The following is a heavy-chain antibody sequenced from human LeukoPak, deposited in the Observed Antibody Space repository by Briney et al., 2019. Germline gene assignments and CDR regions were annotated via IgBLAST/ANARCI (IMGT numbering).Heavy chain of an antibody. J-gene: IGHJ4*02. CDR3: ARDNDSSSFYDY. D-gene: IGHD6-6*01. V-gene: IGHV4-59*12. CDR2: IYHSGST. CDR1: GGSISSYY. Sequence: SETLSLTCTVSGGSISSYYWSWIRQPPGKGLEWIGYIYHSGSTYYNPSLKSRVTISVDRSKNQFSLKLSSVTAADTAVYYCARDNDSSSFYDYWGQGTLVTVSS.